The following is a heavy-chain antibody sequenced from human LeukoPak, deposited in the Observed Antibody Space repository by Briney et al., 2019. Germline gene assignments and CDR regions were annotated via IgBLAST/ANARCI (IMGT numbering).Heavy chain of an antibody. Sequence: SETLSLTCTVSGGSICSYYWSWIRQPAGKGLEWIGRIYTSGSTNYNPSLKSRVTMSVDTSKNQFSLKLSSVTAADTAVYYCARALGSYGYTVLDYWGQGTLVTVSS. V-gene: IGHV4-4*07. CDR2: IYTSGST. D-gene: IGHD5-18*01. CDR1: GGSICSYY. CDR3: ARALGSYGYTVLDY. J-gene: IGHJ4*02.